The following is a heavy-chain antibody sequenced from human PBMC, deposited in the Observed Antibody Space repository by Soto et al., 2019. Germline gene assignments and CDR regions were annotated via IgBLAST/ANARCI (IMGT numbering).Heavy chain of an antibody. V-gene: IGHV3-74*01. D-gene: IGHD5-12*01. CDR3: VRGYTGYGNFDY. J-gene: IGHJ4*02. CDR2: ISIGGSET. CDR1: VLTFSSSW. Sequence: VGSLRLSCEASVLTFSSSWMHCVRQAPGKWLVWVSRISIGGSETYYADSVKGRFTISRDNARNTLYLQMDSLRAEDTAVYFCVRGYTGYGNFDYWGQRSLVTVSS.